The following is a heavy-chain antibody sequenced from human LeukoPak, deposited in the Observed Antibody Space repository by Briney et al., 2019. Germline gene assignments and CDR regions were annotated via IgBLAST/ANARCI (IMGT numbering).Heavy chain of an antibody. CDR2: INPSGGST. CDR1: GYTFTSYY. D-gene: IGHD6-13*01. CDR3: ARLPWAGIAAAGEEYNWFDP. Sequence: ASVKVSCKASGYTFTSYYMHWVRQAPGQGLEWMGIINPSGGSTSYAQKFQGRVTMTRDTSTSTVYMELSSPRSEDTAVYYCARLPWAGIAAAGEEYNWFDPWGQGTLVTVSS. J-gene: IGHJ5*02. V-gene: IGHV1-46*01.